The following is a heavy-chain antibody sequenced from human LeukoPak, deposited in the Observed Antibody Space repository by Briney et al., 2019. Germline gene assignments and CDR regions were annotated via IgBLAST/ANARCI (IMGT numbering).Heavy chain of an antibody. Sequence: GGCLRLSCAASGYTLSDYYASWIRKAPGKGLEWVSYIGGSGSYTNYADSVKGRFTISRDNAKNSLYLQMNSLRAEDTAVYYCAKRHGTYSSGWYYDFDYWGQGTLVTVSS. CDR3: AKRHGTYSSGWYYDFDY. CDR2: IGGSGSYT. D-gene: IGHD6-19*01. J-gene: IGHJ4*02. V-gene: IGHV3-11*06. CDR1: GYTLSDYY.